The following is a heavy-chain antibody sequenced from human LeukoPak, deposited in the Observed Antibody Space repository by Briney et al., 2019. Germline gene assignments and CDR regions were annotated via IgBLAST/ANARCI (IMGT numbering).Heavy chain of an antibody. V-gene: IGHV3-30-3*01. CDR3: AKDPGGCSSTSCLYYFDY. J-gene: IGHJ4*02. D-gene: IGHD2-2*01. CDR1: GFTFSSYA. Sequence: GGSLRLSCAASGFTFSSYAMHWVRQAPGKGLEWVAVISYDGSNKYYADSVKGRFTISRDNSKNTLCLQMNSLRAEDTAVYYCAKDPGGCSSTSCLYYFDYWGQGTLVTVSS. CDR2: ISYDGSNK.